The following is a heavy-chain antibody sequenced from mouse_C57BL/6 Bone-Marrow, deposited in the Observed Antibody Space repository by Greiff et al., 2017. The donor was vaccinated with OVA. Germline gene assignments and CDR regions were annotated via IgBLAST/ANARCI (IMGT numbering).Heavy chain of an antibody. J-gene: IGHJ1*03. D-gene: IGHD1-2*01. CDR2: IWWDDDK. CDR1: GFSLSTFGMG. CDR3: ARIASSPITSAYWYFDV. Sequence: QVTLKESGPGILQPSQTLSLTCSFSGFSLSTFGMGVGWIRQPSGKGLEWLAHIWWDDDKYYNPALKSRLTLSKDTAKNQVFLKIANVDTADTATYYCARIASSPITSAYWYFDVWGTGTTVTVSS. V-gene: IGHV8-8*01.